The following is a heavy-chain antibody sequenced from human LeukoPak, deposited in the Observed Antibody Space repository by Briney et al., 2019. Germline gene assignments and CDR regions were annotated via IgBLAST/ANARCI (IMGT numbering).Heavy chain of an antibody. J-gene: IGHJ6*02. CDR1: GYTFTGYY. CDR3: ARGEDLRFLEWLLLDYGMDV. V-gene: IGHV1-2*02. CDR2: INPNSGGT. Sequence: ASVKVSCKASGYTFTGYYIHWVRQAPGQGLERMGWINPNSGGTNYAQKFQGRVTMTRDTSISTPDMELSRLRSDDTAVYYCARGEDLRFLEWLLLDYGMDVWGQGTTVTVSS. D-gene: IGHD3-3*01.